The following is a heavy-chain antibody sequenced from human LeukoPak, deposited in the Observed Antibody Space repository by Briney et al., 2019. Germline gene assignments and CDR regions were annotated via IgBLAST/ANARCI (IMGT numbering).Heavy chain of an antibody. D-gene: IGHD6-13*01. Sequence: ASVKVSCKASGYTFTSYDINWVRQATGQGLEWMGWMNPNSGNTGYAQKFQGRVTITRNTSISTAYMELRSLRSDDTAVYCARDLGSGIAEPFDHWGQGTLVTVSS. J-gene: IGHJ4*02. CDR3: ARDLGSGIAEPFDH. CDR1: GYTFTSYD. CDR2: MNPNSGNT. V-gene: IGHV1-8*03.